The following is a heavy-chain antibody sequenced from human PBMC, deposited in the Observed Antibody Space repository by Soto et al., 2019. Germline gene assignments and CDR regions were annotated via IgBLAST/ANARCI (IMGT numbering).Heavy chain of an antibody. J-gene: IGHJ4*02. CDR2: IYWDDDK. CDR1: GFSLSTSGVG. V-gene: IGHV2-5*02. D-gene: IGHD3-3*01. CDR3: DDGSKYDFWSGYHCPFDY. Sequence: GSGPTLVNPTQTLTLTCTFSGFSLSTSGVGVGWIRQPPGKALEWLALIYWDDDKRYSPSLKSRLTITKDTSKNQLVLTMTNMHPVATATYLCDDGSKYDFWSGYHCPFDYWGQGTLVTVSS.